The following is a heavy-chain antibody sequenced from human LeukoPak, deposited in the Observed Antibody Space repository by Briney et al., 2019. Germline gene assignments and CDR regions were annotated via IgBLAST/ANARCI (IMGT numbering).Heavy chain of an antibody. CDR3: ARGLASGYPPIPFDY. J-gene: IGHJ4*02. CDR1: GESFSGYY. V-gene: IGHV4-34*12. Sequence: PSETLSLTCVVYGESFSGYYWTWIRQPPGKGLEWIGEIIDTGSTKYNSSLKSRVTISVDTSKNEFSLNPTSVIAADTAIYYCARGLASGYPPIPFDYWGQGTLVTVSS. D-gene: IGHD3-3*01. CDR2: IIDTGST.